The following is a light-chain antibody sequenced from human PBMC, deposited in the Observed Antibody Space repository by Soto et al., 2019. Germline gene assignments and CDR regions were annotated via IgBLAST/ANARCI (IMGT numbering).Light chain of an antibody. J-gene: IGKJ4*01. CDR2: LGS. CDR3: MQALQTPLT. CDR1: QSLLHSNGYNY. V-gene: IGKV2-28*01. Sequence: DIVMTQSPLSLPVTPGEPASISCRSSQSLLHSNGYNYLDWYLQKPGQSPQLLIDLGSNRASGVPDRFSGRGSGTDFTLKISRVEAEDVGVYYCMQALQTPLTFGGGTKVEIK.